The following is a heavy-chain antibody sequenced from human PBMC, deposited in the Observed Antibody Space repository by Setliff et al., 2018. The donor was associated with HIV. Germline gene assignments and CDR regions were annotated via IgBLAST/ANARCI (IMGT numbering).Heavy chain of an antibody. CDR2: IIPKSGGT. Sequence: GASVKVSCKASGDTFTGYYMHWVRQAPGQGLEWMGWIIPKSGGTNYAQRFQVRVTMTRDTSISTAYMELSRLRSDDTAVYYCAREVYYDSSPGGHDAFDIWGQGTMVTVSS. CDR3: AREVYYDSSPGGHDAFDI. D-gene: IGHD3-22*01. J-gene: IGHJ3*02. V-gene: IGHV1-2*02. CDR1: GDTFTGYY.